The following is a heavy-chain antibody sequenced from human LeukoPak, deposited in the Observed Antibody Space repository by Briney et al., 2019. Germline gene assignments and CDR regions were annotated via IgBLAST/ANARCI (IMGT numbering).Heavy chain of an antibody. V-gene: IGHV4-61*01. CDR2: IYNSGGT. J-gene: IGHJ3*02. D-gene: IGHD3-22*01. CDR1: GGSVSTGTYY. Sequence: SETLSLTCPVSGGSVSTGTYYWSWIRQPPGKGLEWIGYIYNSGGTNYNPSLKSRVTISVDTSKNQFSLKLSSVTAADTAVYYCARAGSGYSIDIWGQGTMVTVSS. CDR3: ARAGSGYSIDI.